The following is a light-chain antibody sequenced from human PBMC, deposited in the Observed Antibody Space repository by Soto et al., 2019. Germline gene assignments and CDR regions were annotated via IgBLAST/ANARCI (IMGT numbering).Light chain of an antibody. CDR1: QSISSW. V-gene: IGKV1-5*03. J-gene: IGKJ1*01. CDR2: KAS. CDR3: QQYNSYSGT. Sequence: DIQMTQSPSTLSASVGDRVTITCRASQSISSWLAWYQQKPGKAPKLLIYKASSLESGVTSRFSGSGSGTEFTLTISSLQPDDYATYHCQQYNSYSGTFGQGTKVEIK.